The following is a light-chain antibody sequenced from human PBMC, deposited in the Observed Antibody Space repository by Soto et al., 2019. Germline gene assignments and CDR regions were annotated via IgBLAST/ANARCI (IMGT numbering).Light chain of an antibody. CDR2: GAS. Sequence: EIGVTMSPVALSLYPGERATLSCRAGEGVSSSCLAWYQQKPGQAPRLLIYGASSRATGIPARFSGSGSGTDFTLTIISLQPEDVIRYCSPQSACSPCTFGEGTKVDI. V-gene: IGKV3-20*01. J-gene: IGKJ1*01. CDR1: EGVSSSC. CDR3: PQSACSPCT.